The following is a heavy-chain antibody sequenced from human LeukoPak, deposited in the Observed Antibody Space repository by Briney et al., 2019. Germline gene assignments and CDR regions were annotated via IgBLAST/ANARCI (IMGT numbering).Heavy chain of an antibody. CDR3: AKEAENYYDSSGYYGY. CDR2: ISYDGSNK. J-gene: IGHJ4*02. CDR1: GFTFSSYG. V-gene: IGHV3-30*18. Sequence: PGRSLRLSCAASGFTFSSYGMHWVRQAPGKGLEWVAVISYDGSNKYYADSVKGRFTISRDNSKNTLYLQMNSLRAEDTAVYYCAKEAENYYDSSGYYGYWGQGTLVTVSS. D-gene: IGHD3-22*01.